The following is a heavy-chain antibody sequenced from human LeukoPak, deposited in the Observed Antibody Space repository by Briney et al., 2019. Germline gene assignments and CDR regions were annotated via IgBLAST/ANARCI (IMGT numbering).Heavy chain of an antibody. CDR3: AKDPYYYDSSGRYYFDY. CDR1: GFTFSSYG. V-gene: IGHV3-30*02. D-gene: IGHD3-22*01. J-gene: IGHJ4*02. CDR2: IRYDGSNK. Sequence: PGESLKISCAASGFTFSSYGMHWVRQAPGKGLEWVAFIRYDGSNKYYADSVKGRFTISRDNSKNTLYLQMNSLRAEDTAVYYCAKDPYYYDSSGRYYFDYWGQGTLVTVSS.